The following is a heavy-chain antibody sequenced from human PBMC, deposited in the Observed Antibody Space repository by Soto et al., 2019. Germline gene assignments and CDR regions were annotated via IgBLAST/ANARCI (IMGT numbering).Heavy chain of an antibody. Sequence: GGSLRLSCTASGFTFGDYAMIWFRQAPGKGLEWVGFIRSKAYGGTTEYAASVKGRFTISRDDSKSIAYLQMNSLKTEDTAVYYCTKPSGGYYYYGMDVWGQGTTVTVSS. CDR2: IRSKAYGGTT. J-gene: IGHJ6*02. CDR1: GFTFGDYA. CDR3: TKPSGGYYYYGMDV. D-gene: IGHD2-15*01. V-gene: IGHV3-49*03.